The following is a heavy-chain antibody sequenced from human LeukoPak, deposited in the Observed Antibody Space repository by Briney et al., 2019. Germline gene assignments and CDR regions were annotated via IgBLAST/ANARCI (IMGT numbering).Heavy chain of an antibody. V-gene: IGHV3-21*01. D-gene: IGHD6-19*01. CDR3: ARVGAVAAHGGYFQH. J-gene: IGHJ1*01. CDR2: ISSSSSYI. CDR1: GFTFSSYS. Sequence: TGGSLRLSCAASGFTFSSYSMNWVRQAPGKGLEWVSSISSSSSYIYYAVSVKGRFTISRDNAKNSLYLQMNSLRAEDTAVYYCARVGAVAAHGGYFQHWGQGTLVTVSS.